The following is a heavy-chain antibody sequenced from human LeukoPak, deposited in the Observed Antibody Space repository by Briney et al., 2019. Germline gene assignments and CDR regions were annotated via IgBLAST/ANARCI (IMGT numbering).Heavy chain of an antibody. V-gene: IGHV3-30-3*01. D-gene: IGHD1-26*01. CDR2: ISYDGSNK. Sequence: GGSLRLSCAASGFTFSSYAIHWVRQAPGKGLEWVAVISYDGSNKYYADSVKGRFTISRDNSKNTLYLQMNSLRAEDTAVYYCASSYPNLYYFDYWGQGTLVTVSS. J-gene: IGHJ4*02. CDR3: ASSYPNLYYFDY. CDR1: GFTFSSYA.